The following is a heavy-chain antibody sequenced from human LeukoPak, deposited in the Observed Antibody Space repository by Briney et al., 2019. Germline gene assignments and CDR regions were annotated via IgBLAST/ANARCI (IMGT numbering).Heavy chain of an antibody. CDR1: YY. V-gene: IGHV1-46*01. Sequence: YYLHSVQQSPGQRLEPPRIINPTPGSTTYPQKFQGSVTMTRATTTSTVYMELSSLSSENTAVYYCARGKTAMVMAYWAQGTLVTAS. J-gene: IGHJ4*02. CDR2: INPTPGST. CDR3: ARGKTAMVMAY. D-gene: IGHD5-18*01.